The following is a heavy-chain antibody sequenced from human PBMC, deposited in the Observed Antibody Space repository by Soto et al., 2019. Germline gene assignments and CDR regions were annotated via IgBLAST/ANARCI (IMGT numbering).Heavy chain of an antibody. CDR2: IIPMFGSP. V-gene: IGHV1-69*06. CDR1: GGTLSTNA. CDR3: ARGGFVAGLYNAMDA. Sequence: SVKVSCKASGGTLSTNAISWVRQAPGQGLEWMGAIIPMFGSPKYAQKFLGRVTITADNPTSTIYMEMISLTSADTAVYYCARGGFVAGLYNAMDAWGQGTTVTVSS. J-gene: IGHJ6*02. D-gene: IGHD6-19*01.